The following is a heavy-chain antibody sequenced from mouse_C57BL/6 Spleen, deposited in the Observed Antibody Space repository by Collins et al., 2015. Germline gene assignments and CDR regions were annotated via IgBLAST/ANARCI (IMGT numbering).Heavy chain of an antibody. Sequence: QVQLQQSGAELVRPGASVTLSCKASGYTFTDYEMYWVKQTPVHGLEWIGAIDPETGGTAYNQKFKGKAMLTADKSSNTAFMELRSLTSEDSAVYYCTRSEVFYYGHSPYYFDYWGQGTTPTVSS. CDR1: GYTFTDYE. V-gene: IGHV1-15*01. D-gene: IGHD1-1*01. J-gene: IGHJ2*01. CDR2: IDPETGGT. CDR3: TRSEVFYYGHSPYYFDY.